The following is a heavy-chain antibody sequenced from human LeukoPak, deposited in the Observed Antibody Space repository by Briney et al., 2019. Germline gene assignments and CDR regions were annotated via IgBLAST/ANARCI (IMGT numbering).Heavy chain of an antibody. Sequence: GGSLRLSCAASGFTFSSYAMSWVRQAPGKGLEWVSAISGSGGGTYYADSVKGRFTISRDNSKNTLYLQMNSLRAEDTAVYYCAKDLQTYYYDSSGYYRDDAFDIWGQGTMVTVSS. CDR2: ISGSGGGT. CDR3: AKDLQTYYYDSSGYYRDDAFDI. CDR1: GFTFSSYA. V-gene: IGHV3-23*01. D-gene: IGHD3-22*01. J-gene: IGHJ3*02.